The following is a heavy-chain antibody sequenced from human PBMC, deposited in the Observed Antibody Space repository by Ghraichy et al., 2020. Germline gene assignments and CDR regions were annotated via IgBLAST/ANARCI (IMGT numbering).Heavy chain of an antibody. Sequence: SETLSLTCTVSGGSISSYYWSWIRQPPGKGLEWIGYIYYSGSTNYNPSLKSRVTISVDTSKNQFSLKLSSVTAADTAVYYCARESAQYGSSGYYRPERGDAFDIWGQGTMVTVSS. D-gene: IGHD3-22*01. V-gene: IGHV4-59*01. CDR2: IYYSGST. CDR1: GGSISSYY. J-gene: IGHJ3*02. CDR3: ARESAQYGSSGYYRPERGDAFDI.